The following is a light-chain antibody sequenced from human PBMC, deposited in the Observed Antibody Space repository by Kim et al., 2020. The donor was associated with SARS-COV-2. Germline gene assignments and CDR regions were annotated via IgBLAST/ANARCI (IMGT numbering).Light chain of an antibody. CDR1: YNY. CDR3: SSIRRGSTWV. Sequence: YNYVSWYQQYPGKAPKLMILDITERPSGVSDRFSGSRSGNTASLTISGLQPEDEADYYCSSIRRGSTWVFGGGTKLTVL. CDR2: DIT. J-gene: IGLJ3*02. V-gene: IGLV2-14*04.